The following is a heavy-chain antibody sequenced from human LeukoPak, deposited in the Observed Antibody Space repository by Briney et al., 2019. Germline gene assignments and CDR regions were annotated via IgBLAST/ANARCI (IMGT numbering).Heavy chain of an antibody. D-gene: IGHD3-16*01. V-gene: IGHV3-30-3*01. CDR2: ISYDGSNK. J-gene: IGHJ4*02. CDR3: ARDNPFVSAY. Sequence: GRSLRLSCAASGFTFSSYAMHWVRQAPGKGLEWVAVISYDGSNKYYADSVKGRFTISRDNSKNTLYLQMNSLRAEDTAVYYCARDNPFVSAYWGQGTLVTVSS. CDR1: GFTFSSYA.